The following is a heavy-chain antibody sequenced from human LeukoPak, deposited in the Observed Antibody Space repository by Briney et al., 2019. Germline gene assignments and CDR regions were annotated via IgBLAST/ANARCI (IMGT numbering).Heavy chain of an antibody. V-gene: IGHV4-39*02. CDR2: ISHSGST. CDR1: GGSISSSNYY. J-gene: IGHJ5*02. D-gene: IGHD5-18*01. Sequence: SETLSLTCTVSGGSISSSNYYWGWIRQPPGKGLEWIGSISHSGSTYYNPSLKSRVTISVDTSKNQFSLRLTSVTAADTAVYYCARDRLAAMVYNWFDPWGQGTLVTVSS. CDR3: ARDRLAAMVYNWFDP.